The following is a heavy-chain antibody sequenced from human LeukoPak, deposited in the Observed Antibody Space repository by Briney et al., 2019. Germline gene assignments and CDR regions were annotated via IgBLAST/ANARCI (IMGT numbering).Heavy chain of an antibody. V-gene: IGHV3-23*01. J-gene: IGHJ4*02. Sequence: GGSLRLSCAASGFTFSSYAMSWVRQAPGKGLEGGSAISGSGGSTYYADSVKGRFTISRDNSKNTLYLQMNSLRAEDTAVYYCAKDLISGSTSLVFDYWGQGTLVTVSS. CDR2: ISGSGGST. CDR3: AKDLISGSTSLVFDY. CDR1: GFTFSSYA. D-gene: IGHD2-2*01.